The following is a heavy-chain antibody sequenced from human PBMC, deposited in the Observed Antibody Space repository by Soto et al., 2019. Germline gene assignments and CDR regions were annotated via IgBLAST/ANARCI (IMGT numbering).Heavy chain of an antibody. CDR1: GDSIRSYY. V-gene: IGHV4-59*01. J-gene: IGHJ5*02. Sequence: PSETLSLTCTVSGDSIRSYYWTWIRQPPGKGLEWIGYIYYSGSTNYNPPLKSRVTISIDTSKNQFSLKLSSVTAADTAVYYCARGLSIRGVIITYSWFDPWGQGILVTVSS. CDR3: ARGLSIRGVIITYSWFDP. D-gene: IGHD3-10*01. CDR2: IYYSGST.